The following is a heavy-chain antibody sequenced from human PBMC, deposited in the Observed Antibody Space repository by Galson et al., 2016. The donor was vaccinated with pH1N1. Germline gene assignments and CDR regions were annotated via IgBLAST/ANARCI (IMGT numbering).Heavy chain of an antibody. J-gene: IGHJ3*01. CDR1: GFTFDDYA. CDR3: AKDHGGSYNVPDAFDF. V-gene: IGHV3-9*01. Sequence: RLSCAASGFTFDDYAMHWVLQAPGKGLEWVSGISWNSGSIGYADSVQGRFTISRDHAKNSLYLQMNSLRDEDTAVYYCAKDHGGSYNVPDAFDFWGQGTMVTVSS. D-gene: IGHD1-26*01. CDR2: ISWNSGSI.